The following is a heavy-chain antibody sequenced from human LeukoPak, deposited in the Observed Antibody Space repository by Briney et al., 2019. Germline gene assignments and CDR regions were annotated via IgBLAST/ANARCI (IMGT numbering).Heavy chain of an antibody. D-gene: IGHD3-10*01. CDR2: IYSGGST. CDR3: AKRGAYFGGFDY. J-gene: IGHJ4*02. CDR1: GFTVSSNY. Sequence: GGSLRLSCAASGFTVSSNYMSWVRQAPGKGLEWVSVIYSGGSTYYADSVKGRFTISRDHSKSTLYLQMNSLRAEDTAVYYCAKRGAYFGGFDYWGQGTLVTVSS. V-gene: IGHV3-53*01.